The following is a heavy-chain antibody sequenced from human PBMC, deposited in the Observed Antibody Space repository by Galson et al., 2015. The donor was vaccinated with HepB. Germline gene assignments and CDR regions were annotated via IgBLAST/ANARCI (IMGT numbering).Heavy chain of an antibody. V-gene: IGHV1-2*06. J-gene: IGHJ6*02. D-gene: IGHD3-10*01. CDR2: INPNSGGT. CDR1: GYTFTGYY. CDR3: ARGSTRLYGMDV. Sequence: SVKVSCKASGYTFTGYYMHWVRQAPGQGLEWMGRINPNSGGTNYAQKFQGRVTMTRDTSICTAYMELSRLRSDDTAVYYCARGSTRLYGMDVWGQGTTVTVSS.